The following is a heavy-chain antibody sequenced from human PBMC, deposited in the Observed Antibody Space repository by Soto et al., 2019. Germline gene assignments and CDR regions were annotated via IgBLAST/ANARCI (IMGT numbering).Heavy chain of an antibody. CDR3: ASDGGDGSGWFGGFDY. D-gene: IGHD6-19*01. CDR1: GFTFSSYA. J-gene: IGHJ4*02. V-gene: IGHV3-30-3*01. Sequence: QVQLVESGGGVVQPGRSLRLSCAASGFTFSSYAMHWVRQAPGKGLEWVAVISYDGSNKYYADSVKGRFTISRDNSKNTLYLQMNSLRAEDTAVYYCASDGGDGSGWFGGFDYWGQGTLVTVSS. CDR2: ISYDGSNK.